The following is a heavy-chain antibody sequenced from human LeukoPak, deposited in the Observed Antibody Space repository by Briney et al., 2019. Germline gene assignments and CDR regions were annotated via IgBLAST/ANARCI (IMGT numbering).Heavy chain of an antibody. CDR1: GYTFTGYY. CDR3: ATLASMIVVDKRNNWFDP. CDR2: INPNSGGT. V-gene: IGHV1-2*02. Sequence: ASVKVSCKASGYTFTGYYMHWVRQAPGQGLEWMGWINPNSGGTNYAQKFQGRVTMTRDTSISTAYMELSRLRSDDTAVYYCATLASMIVVDKRNNWFDPWGQGTLVTVSS. D-gene: IGHD3-22*01. J-gene: IGHJ5*02.